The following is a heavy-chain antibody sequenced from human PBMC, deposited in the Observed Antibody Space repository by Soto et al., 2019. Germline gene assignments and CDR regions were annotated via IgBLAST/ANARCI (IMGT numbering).Heavy chain of an antibody. CDR2: ISWNDVRT. Sequence: GGSLRLSCAASGFRFVDYAMHWVRQGPGKGLEWVAGISWTGISWNDVRTDYADSVKGRFTISRDNAKNTLYLQMNSLRAEDTAMYYCTRDRPGPQHYFDYWGQGNMVTVSS. CDR1: GFRFVDYA. D-gene: IGHD3-10*01. CDR3: TRDRPGPQHYFDY. V-gene: IGHV3-9*01. J-gene: IGHJ4*02.